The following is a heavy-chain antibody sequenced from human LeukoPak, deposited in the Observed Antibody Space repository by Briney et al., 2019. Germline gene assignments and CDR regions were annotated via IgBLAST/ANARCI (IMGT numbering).Heavy chain of an antibody. CDR2: ISSSSSTI. CDR3: ARDCGYSGYWSWYYYYMDV. D-gene: IGHD5-12*01. J-gene: IGHJ6*03. V-gene: IGHV3-48*01. CDR1: GFTFSSYS. Sequence: GGSLRLSCAASGFTFSSYSMNWVRQAPGKGLEWVSYISSSSSTIYYADSVKGRFTISRDNAKNSLYLQMNSLRAEDTAVYYCARDCGYSGYWSWYYYYMDVWGKGTTVTVSS.